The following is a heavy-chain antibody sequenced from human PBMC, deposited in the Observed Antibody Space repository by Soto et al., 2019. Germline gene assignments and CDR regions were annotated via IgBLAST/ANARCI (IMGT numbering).Heavy chain of an antibody. V-gene: IGHV3-7*01. CDR1: GFTFSTYW. Sequence: EVQLVESGGGLVQPGGSLRLSCAASGFTFSTYWMTWVRQPPGKGLEWVAHLDQDGSERYYVDSVRGRFTISRDNAKNSLYRQMNSRRAEDTAVYYCVCGGNFFVYWGQGTLVTVSP. CDR3: VCGGNFFVY. J-gene: IGHJ4*02. D-gene: IGHD3-16*01. CDR2: LDQDGSER.